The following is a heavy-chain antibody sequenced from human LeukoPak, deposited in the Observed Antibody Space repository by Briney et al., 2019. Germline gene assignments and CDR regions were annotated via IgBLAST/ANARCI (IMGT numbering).Heavy chain of an antibody. CDR3: ASPILSRDLDYGDYEYFQH. Sequence: EASVKASCKASGYTFTGYYMHWVRQAPGQGLEWMGWINPNSGGTNYAQKFQGRVTMTRDTSISTAYMELSRLRSDDTAVYYCASPILSRDLDYGDYEYFQHWGQGTLVTVSS. D-gene: IGHD4-17*01. CDR2: INPNSGGT. V-gene: IGHV1-2*02. J-gene: IGHJ1*01. CDR1: GYTFTGYY.